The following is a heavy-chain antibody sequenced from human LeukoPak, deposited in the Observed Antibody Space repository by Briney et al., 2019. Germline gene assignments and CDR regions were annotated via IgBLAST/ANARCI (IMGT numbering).Heavy chain of an antibody. D-gene: IGHD5-12*01. V-gene: IGHV3-23*01. CDR3: AKERGDIVATILFY. J-gene: IGHJ4*02. CDR2: ISGSGGST. CDR1: GFTFDDYG. Sequence: GGSLRLSCAASGFTFDDYGMSWVRQAPGKGLEWVSAISGSGGSTYYADSVKGRFTISRDNSKNTLYLQMNSLRAEDTAVYYCAKERGDIVATILFYWGQGTLVTVSS.